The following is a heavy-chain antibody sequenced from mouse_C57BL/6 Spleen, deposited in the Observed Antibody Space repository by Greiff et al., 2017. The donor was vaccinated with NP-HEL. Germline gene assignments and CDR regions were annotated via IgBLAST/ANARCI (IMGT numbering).Heavy chain of an antibody. V-gene: IGHV1-69*01. Sequence: QVQLQQPGAELVMPGASVKLSCKASGYTFTSYWMHWVKQRPGQGLEWIGEIDPSDSYTNYNQKFKGKSTLTVDKSSSTAYMQLSSLTSEDSAVYYCARKGVLAYYYAMDYWGQGTSVTVSS. CDR1: GYTFTSYW. CDR3: ARKGVLAYYYAMDY. D-gene: IGHD2-10*01. J-gene: IGHJ4*01. CDR2: IDPSDSYT.